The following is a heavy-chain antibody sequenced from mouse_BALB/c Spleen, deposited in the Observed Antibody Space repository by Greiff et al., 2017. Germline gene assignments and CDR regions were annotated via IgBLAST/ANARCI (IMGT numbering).Heavy chain of an antibody. D-gene: IGHD1-1*01. CDR1: GFAFSSYD. CDR2: ISSGGGST. Sequence: EVKLQESGGGLVKPGGSLKLSCAASGFAFSSYDMSWVRQTPEKRLEWVAYISSGGGSTYYPDTVKGRFTISRDNAKNTLYLQMSSLKSEDTAMYYCARHDYYGSSAYYAMDYWGQGTSVTVSS. V-gene: IGHV5-12-1*01. CDR3: ARHDYYGSSAYYAMDY. J-gene: IGHJ4*01.